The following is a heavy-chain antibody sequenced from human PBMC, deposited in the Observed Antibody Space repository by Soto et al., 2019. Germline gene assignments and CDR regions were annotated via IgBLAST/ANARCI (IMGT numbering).Heavy chain of an antibody. V-gene: IGHV3-30*18. CDR2: ISYDGSNK. CDR1: GFTFSSYG. CDR3: AKDRYYDSSGSLYFDY. J-gene: IGHJ4*02. Sequence: AGGSLRLSCAASGFTFSSYGMHWVRQAPGKGLEWVAAISYDGSNKYYADSVKGRFTISRDNSKNTLYLQMNSLRAEDTAVYYCAKDRYYDSSGSLYFDYWGQGTLVTVSS. D-gene: IGHD3-22*01.